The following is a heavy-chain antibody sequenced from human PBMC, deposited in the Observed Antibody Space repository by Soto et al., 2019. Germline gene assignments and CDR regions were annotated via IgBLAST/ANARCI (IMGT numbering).Heavy chain of an antibody. CDR1: GYIFTTYW. Sequence: PGESLKISCKGSGYIFTTYWIAWVRQMPGKGLEWMGIIYPGDSDTRYSPSFQGQVTISVDKSVSTAHLQWSSLKASDTAMYYCARGFPSYLYYGLDVWGQGTTVTVSS. CDR2: IYPGDSDT. V-gene: IGHV5-51*01. D-gene: IGHD3-10*01. J-gene: IGHJ6*02. CDR3: ARGFPSYLYYGLDV.